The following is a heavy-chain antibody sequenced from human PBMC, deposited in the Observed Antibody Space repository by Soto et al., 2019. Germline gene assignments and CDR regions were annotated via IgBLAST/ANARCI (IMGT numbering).Heavy chain of an antibody. CDR1: GYTFTSYA. CDR3: VSATEWPGEHYGMDV. CDR2: INAGNGNT. V-gene: IGHV1-3*01. D-gene: IGHD3-3*01. Sequence: GASVKVSCKASGYTFTSYAMHWVRQAPGQRLEWMGWINAGNGNTKYSQKFQGRVTITRDTSASTAYMELSSLRSEDTAVYYCVSATEWPGEHYGMDVWGQGTTVTVSS. J-gene: IGHJ6*02.